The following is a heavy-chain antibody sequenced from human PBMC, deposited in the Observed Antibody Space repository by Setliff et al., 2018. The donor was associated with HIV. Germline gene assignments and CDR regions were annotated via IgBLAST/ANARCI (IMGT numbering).Heavy chain of an antibody. J-gene: IGHJ4*02. V-gene: IGHV4-4*02. D-gene: IGHD3-10*01. CDR2: IYHSGTT. CDR1: VGSISSTNW. CDR3: AASVADYGKGGGMGY. Sequence: SETLSLTCAVSVGSISSTNWWTWVRQPPGKGLEWIGEIYHSGTTKYNPSLESRVIISTDKSKKHFSLRLSAVTAADTAVYYCAASVADYGKGGGMGYWGQGTLVTVS.